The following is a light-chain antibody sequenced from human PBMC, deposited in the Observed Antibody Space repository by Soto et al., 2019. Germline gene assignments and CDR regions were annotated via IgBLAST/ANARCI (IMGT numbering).Light chain of an antibody. CDR2: GAT. CDR1: QTVRDN. J-gene: IGKJ4*01. Sequence: EVVMTQSPATLSVSPGERATLSCRASQTVRDNLGWYQQKPGQPPRLLIYGATTRATGIPARFSGSGSGTEFTLTVSSLQSEDFAVYYCQQYSNWPQVTFGGGTKVDIK. CDR3: QQYSNWPQVT. V-gene: IGKV3D-15*01.